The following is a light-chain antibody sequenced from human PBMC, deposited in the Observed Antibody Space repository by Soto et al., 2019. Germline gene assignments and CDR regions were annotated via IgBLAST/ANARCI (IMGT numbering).Light chain of an antibody. CDR2: EVN. CDR1: SSDVGGYNY. V-gene: IGLV2-8*01. Sequence: QSALTQPPSASGSPGQSVTISCTGTSSDVGGYNYVSWYQQHPGKAPQLIIFEVNKRPSGVPDRFSGSKSGNTASLTVSGLQAEDEADYFCSSYATSNNWAVIFGGGTKVTVL. CDR3: SSYATSNNWAVI. J-gene: IGLJ2*01.